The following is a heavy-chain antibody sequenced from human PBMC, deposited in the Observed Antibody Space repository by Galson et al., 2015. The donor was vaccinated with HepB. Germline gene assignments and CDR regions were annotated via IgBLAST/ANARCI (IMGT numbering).Heavy chain of an antibody. D-gene: IGHD6-6*01. J-gene: IGHJ4*02. CDR1: GFSLSNARMG. CDR3: ARIGRGIAARPWYFDY. CDR2: IFSNDEK. Sequence: PALVKPTQTLTLTCTVSGFSLSNARMGVSWIRQPPGKALEWLAHIFSNDEKSYSTSLKSRLTISKDTSKSQVVLTMTNMDPVDTATYYCARIGRGIAARPWYFDYWGQGTLVTVSS. V-gene: IGHV2-26*01.